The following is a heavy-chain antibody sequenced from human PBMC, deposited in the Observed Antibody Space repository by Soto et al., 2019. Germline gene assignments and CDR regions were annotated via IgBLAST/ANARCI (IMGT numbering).Heavy chain of an antibody. CDR1: GGSMINYY. CDR3: ASWGGIASPAYDGSLAPYDY. V-gene: IGHV4-59*01. D-gene: IGHD6-13*01. J-gene: IGHJ4*02. Sequence: PSETLSLTYSVSGGSMINYYWNWIRQSPGKGLEWIGTIYYTGTTDYNPSLKSRVTMSVDTSKSQFSLKVSSVTATDTAVYYCASWGGIASPAYDGSLAPYDYWGQGTLVTVSS. CDR2: IYYTGTT.